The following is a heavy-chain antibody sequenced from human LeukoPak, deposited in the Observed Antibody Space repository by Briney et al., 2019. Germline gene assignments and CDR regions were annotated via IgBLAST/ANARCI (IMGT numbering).Heavy chain of an antibody. CDR1: GGSTTSHF. CDR3: ARETTYYYDRGGYYWYFDL. V-gene: IGHV4-4*07. Sequence: SETLSLTCAVSGGSTTSHFWSWIPQPAGKGPEYIGRIYSSGSTNYNPSLKSRVIMSVDKSKNQFSLKLTSVTAADTAVYYCARETTYYYDRGGYYWYFDLWGRGTLVTVSS. CDR2: IYSSGST. D-gene: IGHD3-22*01. J-gene: IGHJ2*01.